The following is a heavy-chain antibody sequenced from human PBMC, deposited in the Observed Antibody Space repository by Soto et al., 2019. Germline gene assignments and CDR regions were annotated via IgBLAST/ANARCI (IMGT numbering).Heavy chain of an antibody. D-gene: IGHD6-19*01. CDR1: GYTFTGYY. CDR3: ARDSSGWLENFDY. Sequence: GASVKVSFKASGYTFTGYYMHWVRQAPGQGLEWMGWINPNSGGTNYAQKFQGRVTMTRDTSISTAYMELSRLRSDDTAVYYCARDSSGWLENFDYWGQGTQVTVSS. J-gene: IGHJ4*02. CDR2: INPNSGGT. V-gene: IGHV1-2*02.